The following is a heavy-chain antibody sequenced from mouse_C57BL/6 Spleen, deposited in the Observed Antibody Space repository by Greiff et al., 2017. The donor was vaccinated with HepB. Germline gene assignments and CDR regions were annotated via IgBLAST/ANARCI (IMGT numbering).Heavy chain of an antibody. Sequence: QVQLKQSGAELVKPGASVKLSCKASGYTFTSYWMQWVKQRPGQGLEWIGEIDPSDSYTNYNQKFKGKATLTVDTSSSTAYMQLSSLTSEDSAVYYCARSGLLGAYWGQGTLVTVSA. J-gene: IGHJ3*01. CDR1: GYTFTSYW. V-gene: IGHV1-50*01. CDR3: ARSGLLGAY. D-gene: IGHD3-1*01. CDR2: IDPSDSYT.